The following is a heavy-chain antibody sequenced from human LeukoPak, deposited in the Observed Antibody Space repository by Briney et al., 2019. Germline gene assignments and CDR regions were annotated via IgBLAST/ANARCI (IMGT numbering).Heavy chain of an antibody. J-gene: IGHJ4*02. V-gene: IGHV1-18*01. CDR1: GYTLTSYG. D-gene: IGHD2-15*01. CDR2: ISAYNGNT. Sequence: GASVKVSCKASGYTLTSYGISWVRQAPGQGLEWMGWISAYNGNTNYAQKLQGRVTMTTDTSTSTAYMELRSLRSDDTAVYYCARSAYCSGGSCYSLALDYWGQGTLVTVSS. CDR3: ARSAYCSGGSCYSLALDY.